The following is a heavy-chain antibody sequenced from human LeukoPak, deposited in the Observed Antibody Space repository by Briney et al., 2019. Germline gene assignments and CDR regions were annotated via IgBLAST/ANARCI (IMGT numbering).Heavy chain of an antibody. Sequence: GGSLRLSCAASGFTASNNYMTWVRQAPGKGLEWVSVIYKIGNTFYADIVKGRFTISRDNFKNTLYLQMNSLRAEDTALYYCARGLVVGGTGVWAFDIWGQGTMVTVSS. CDR2: IYKIGNT. D-gene: IGHD1-26*01. V-gene: IGHV3-66*01. J-gene: IGHJ3*02. CDR3: ARGLVVGGTGVWAFDI. CDR1: GFTASNNY.